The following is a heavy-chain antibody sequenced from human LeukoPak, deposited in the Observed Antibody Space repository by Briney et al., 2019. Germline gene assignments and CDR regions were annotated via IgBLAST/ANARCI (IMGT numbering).Heavy chain of an antibody. Sequence: TGGSLRLSCAASGFTFSNYAMHWVRQAPGKGLEWVASISYDGSNKYYADSVKGRFTISRDNSKNTLYLQMNSLRAEDTAVYYCARDSLREVGANPRLDYWGQGTLVTVSS. D-gene: IGHD1-26*01. J-gene: IGHJ4*02. V-gene: IGHV3-30-3*01. CDR2: ISYDGSNK. CDR3: ARDSLREVGANPRLDY. CDR1: GFTFSNYA.